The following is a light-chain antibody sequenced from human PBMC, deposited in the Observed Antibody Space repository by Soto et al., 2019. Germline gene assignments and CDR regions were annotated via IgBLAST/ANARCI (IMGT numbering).Light chain of an antibody. CDR3: QQYGALTCT. Sequence: EIVLTQSPGTLALSPGERATLSCRASQSVSSSYLAWYQQKPGQAPRLLLYGASSRATGIPDRFSGSGSGTDLTLTISRLEPEDFAVYYCQQYGALTCTVGQGTKVEIK. CDR1: QSVSSSY. V-gene: IGKV3-20*01. CDR2: GAS. J-gene: IGKJ1*01.